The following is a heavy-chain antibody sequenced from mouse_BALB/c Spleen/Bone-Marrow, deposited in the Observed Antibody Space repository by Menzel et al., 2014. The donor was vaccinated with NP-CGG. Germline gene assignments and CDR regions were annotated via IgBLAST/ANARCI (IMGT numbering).Heavy chain of an antibody. J-gene: IGHJ4*01. Sequence: VKLVESGPGLVAPSQSLSITCTVSGLSLSRYSIHWVRQPPGEGLEWLGVIWGGGNTDYNSALKSRLSISKDNSKSQVFLKMNSLQTDDTAMYYCARFITTGTMDYWGQGTSVTVSS. CDR2: IWGGGNT. CDR1: GLSLSRYS. CDR3: ARFITTGTMDY. D-gene: IGHD1-1*01. V-gene: IGHV2-6-4*01.